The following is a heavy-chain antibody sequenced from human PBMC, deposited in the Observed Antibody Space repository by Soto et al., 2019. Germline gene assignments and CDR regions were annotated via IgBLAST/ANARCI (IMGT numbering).Heavy chain of an antibody. D-gene: IGHD3-10*02. CDR3: TLSGELFWDMDAFDY. J-gene: IGHJ4*02. CDR1: GFTFGDYA. V-gene: IGHV3-49*03. CDR2: IRSKAYGGTT. Sequence: GGSLRLSCTASGFTFGDYAMSWFRQAPGKGLEWVGFIRSKAYGGTTEYAASVKGRFTISRDDSKSIAYLQMNSLKTEDTAVYYCTLSGELFWDMDAFDYWGQGTLVTVSS.